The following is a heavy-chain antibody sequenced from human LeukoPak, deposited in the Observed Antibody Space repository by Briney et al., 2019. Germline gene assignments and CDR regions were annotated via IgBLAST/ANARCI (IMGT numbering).Heavy chain of an antibody. Sequence: SETLSLTCTVSGGSISSSSYYWGWIRQPPGKGLEWIGRIYTSGSTNYNPSLKSRVTMSVDTSKNQFSLKLSSVTAADTAVYYCARVKMGAIYDYWGQGTLVTVSS. D-gene: IGHD1-26*01. J-gene: IGHJ4*02. CDR3: ARVKMGAIYDY. CDR2: IYTSGST. CDR1: GGSISSSSYY. V-gene: IGHV4-61*05.